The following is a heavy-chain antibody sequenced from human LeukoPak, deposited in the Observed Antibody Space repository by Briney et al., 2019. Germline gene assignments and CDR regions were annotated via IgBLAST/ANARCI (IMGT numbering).Heavy chain of an antibody. CDR1: GGTFSSYA. J-gene: IGHJ4*02. V-gene: IGHV1-69*05. Sequence: SVKVSCKASGGTFSSYAISWVRQAPGQGLEWMGGIIPIFGTANYAQKFQGRVTMTRDTSTSTVYMELSSLRSEDTAVYYCARRYSSSYPLDYWGQGTLVTVSS. D-gene: IGHD6-6*01. CDR2: IIPIFGTA. CDR3: ARRYSSSYPLDY.